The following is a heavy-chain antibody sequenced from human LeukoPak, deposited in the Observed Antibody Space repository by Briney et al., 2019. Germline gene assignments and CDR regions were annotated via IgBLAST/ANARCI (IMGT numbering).Heavy chain of an antibody. V-gene: IGHV1-8*01. Sequence: GASVKVSCKASGYTFTSYDINWVRQATGQGLEWMGWMNPNSGNTGYAQKFQGRVTMTRNTSISTAYMELSSLRSEDTAVYYCASRIAVAGTSDYWGQGTLVTASS. CDR1: GYTFTSYD. CDR3: ASRIAVAGTSDY. J-gene: IGHJ4*02. CDR2: MNPNSGNT. D-gene: IGHD6-19*01.